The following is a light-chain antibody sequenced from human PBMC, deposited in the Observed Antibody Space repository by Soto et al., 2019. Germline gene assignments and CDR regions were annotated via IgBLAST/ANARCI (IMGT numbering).Light chain of an antibody. CDR2: GAS. CDR3: QQYNNWPPRT. Sequence: EIVMTQSPATLSVSPGERATLSCRASQSVSSNLAWYQQKPGQAPRLLIYGASTRATGIPARFSGSGSGTEFSLTIRTMQSEDFAVYYCQQYNNWPPRTFGGGTKVEIK. J-gene: IGKJ4*01. CDR1: QSVSSN. V-gene: IGKV3-15*01.